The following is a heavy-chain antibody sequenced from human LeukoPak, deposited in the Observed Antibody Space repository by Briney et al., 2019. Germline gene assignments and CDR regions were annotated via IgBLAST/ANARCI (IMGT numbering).Heavy chain of an antibody. CDR2: INPNSGGT. CDR1: GYTFTGYY. V-gene: IGHV1-2*02. CDR3: ARDNNEIDAFDI. D-gene: IGHD1-1*01. J-gene: IGHJ3*02. Sequence: ASVKVSCKASGYTFTGYYMHWVRQAPGQGLEWMGWINPNSGGTNYAQKFQGRVTMTRDTSISTAYMELRRLRSDDTAVYYCARDNNEIDAFDIWGQGTMVTVSS.